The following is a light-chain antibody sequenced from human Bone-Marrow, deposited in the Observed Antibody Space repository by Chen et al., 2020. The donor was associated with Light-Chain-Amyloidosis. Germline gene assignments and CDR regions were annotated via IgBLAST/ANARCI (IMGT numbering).Light chain of an antibody. J-gene: IGKJ1*01. CDR3: QQYGNSPWT. CDR1: QTISRRY. CDR2: GAS. Sequence: EIVLTQSPGTLSLSPGERATLSCRASQTISRRYLAWYQQKPGQAPRLLVYGASSRATGVPDRFSGSGSGTDVSLTISRLEPEDFAVYYCQQYGNSPWTFGQGTKVEIK. V-gene: IGKV3-20*01.